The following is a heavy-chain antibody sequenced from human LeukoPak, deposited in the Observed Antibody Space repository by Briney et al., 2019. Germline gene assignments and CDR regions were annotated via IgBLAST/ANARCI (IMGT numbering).Heavy chain of an antibody. V-gene: IGHV3-48*03. D-gene: IGHD3-3*01. Sequence: KTGGSLRLSCAASGFTFSSYEMNWVRQAPGKGLEWVSYISSSGSTIYYADSVKGRFTISRDNAKNSLYLQMNSLRVEDTALYYCAKLGYDFYFEYWGQGTLVTVSS. CDR1: GFTFSSYE. J-gene: IGHJ4*02. CDR3: AKLGYDFYFEY. CDR2: ISSSGSTI.